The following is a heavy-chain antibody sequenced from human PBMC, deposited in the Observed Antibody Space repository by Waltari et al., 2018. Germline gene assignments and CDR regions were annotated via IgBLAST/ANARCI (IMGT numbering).Heavy chain of an antibody. J-gene: IGHJ4*02. CDR2: INVDGCYI. CDR3: ARKAGSGYPYGPFYYDN. Sequence: EVHLAESGGGVVQPGGSLRLSCTGSGFRFGDYWMHWVRQAPGKGLGWVSGINVDGCYISYGDSVKGRFTISRDNAKNTVFLQLNSLRADDTAVYFCARKAGSGYPYGPFYYDNWGQGTLVTVSS. CDR1: GFRFGDYW. V-gene: IGHV3-74*01. D-gene: IGHD5-12*01.